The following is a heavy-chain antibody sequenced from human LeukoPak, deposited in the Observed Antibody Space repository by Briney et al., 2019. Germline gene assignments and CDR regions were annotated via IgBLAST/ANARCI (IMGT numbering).Heavy chain of an antibody. CDR3: ARQGSHSSGWYKVLKPYYYYYYGMDV. Sequence: KNGESLKISCKGSGYSFTSYWIGWVRQMPGKGLEWMGIIYPGDSDTRYSPSFQGQVTISADKSISTAYLQWSSLKASDTAMYYCARQGSHSSGWYKVLKPYYYYYYGMDVWGQGTTVTASS. CDR1: GYSFTSYW. D-gene: IGHD6-19*01. V-gene: IGHV5-51*01. J-gene: IGHJ6*02. CDR2: IYPGDSDT.